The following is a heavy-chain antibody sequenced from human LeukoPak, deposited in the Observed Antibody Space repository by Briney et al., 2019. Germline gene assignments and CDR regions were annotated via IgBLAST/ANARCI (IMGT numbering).Heavy chain of an antibody. D-gene: IGHD3-10*01. CDR1: GFTFSSYG. J-gene: IGHJ4*02. Sequence: GGSLRLSCAASGFTFSSYGMHWVRQAPGKGLEWVAVIWYDGSNKYYADSVKGRFTFYRDNSKNRLYLQMNSLKAEDTAVYYCARDAGGSYYDYWGQGTLVTVSS. V-gene: IGHV3-33*01. CDR2: IWYDGSNK. CDR3: ARDAGGSYYDY.